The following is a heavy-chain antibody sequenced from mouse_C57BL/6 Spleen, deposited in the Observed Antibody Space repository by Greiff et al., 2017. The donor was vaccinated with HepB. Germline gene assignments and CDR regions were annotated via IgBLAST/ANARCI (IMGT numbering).Heavy chain of an antibody. J-gene: IGHJ1*03. CDR3: ARRGVITTVVAPYWYFDV. V-gene: IGHV1-72*01. CDR2: IDPNSGGT. Sequence: QVQLKESGAELVKPGASVKLSCKASGYTFTSYWMHWVKQRPGRGLEWIGRIDPNSGGTKYNEKFKSKATLTVDKPSSTAYMQLSSLTSEDSAVYYCARRGVITTVVAPYWYFDVWGTGTTVTVSS. D-gene: IGHD1-1*01. CDR1: GYTFTSYW.